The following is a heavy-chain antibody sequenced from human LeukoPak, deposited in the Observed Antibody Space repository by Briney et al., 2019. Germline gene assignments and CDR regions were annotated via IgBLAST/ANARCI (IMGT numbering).Heavy chain of an antibody. D-gene: IGHD2-15*01. J-gene: IGHJ5*02. CDR3: ARERISPQWFDP. CDR1: GYSISSGYY. V-gene: IGHV4-38-2*02. CDR2: IYHSGST. Sequence: PSETLSLTCTVSGYSISSGYYWGWIRQPPGKGLEWIGSIYHSGSTYYNPSLKSRVTISVDTSKNQFSLKLSSVTAADTAVYYCARERISPQWFDPWGQGTLVTVSS.